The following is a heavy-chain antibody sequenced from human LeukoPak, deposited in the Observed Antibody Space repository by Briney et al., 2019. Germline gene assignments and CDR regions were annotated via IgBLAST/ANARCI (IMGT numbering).Heavy chain of an antibody. V-gene: IGHV5-51*01. CDR3: ARHIGSSWYWAVPNWFDA. D-gene: IGHD6-13*01. Sequence: GESLKISCQGSGYSFTNYWIGWVRQLPGKGLESMGIIYPGDSDTRYSPSFQGQVTISAEKSINTAYLQWSSLEASDTAMYYCARHIGSSWYWAVPNWFDAWGQGTPVTVSS. J-gene: IGHJ5*02. CDR2: IYPGDSDT. CDR1: GYSFTNYW.